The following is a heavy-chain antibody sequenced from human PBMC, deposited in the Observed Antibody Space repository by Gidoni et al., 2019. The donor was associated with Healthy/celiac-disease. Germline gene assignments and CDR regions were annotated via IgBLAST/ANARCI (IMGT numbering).Heavy chain of an antibody. CDR1: GYSFTGYW. Sequence: EVQLVQSGAEVKKPGASLRISCKGSGYSFTGYWISWVRQMPGNGLEWMGRIDPRDSYTNYSPSFQGHVTISADKSISTAYLQWSSLKASDTAMYYCATKSINCSGGSCYGEAAFEYFQHWGQGTLVTVSS. CDR3: ATKSINCSGGSCYGEAAFEYFQH. J-gene: IGHJ1*01. CDR2: IDPRDSYT. D-gene: IGHD2-15*01. V-gene: IGHV5-10-1*03.